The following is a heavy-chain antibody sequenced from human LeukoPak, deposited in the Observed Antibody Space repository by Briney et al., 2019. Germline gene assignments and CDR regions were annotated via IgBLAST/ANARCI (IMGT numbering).Heavy chain of an antibody. CDR1: GFTYTNYW. Sequence: GGSLRLSCAASGFTYTNYWMTWVRQSPGKGLEWVASIKKDGSEKEYVGSVKGRFTIARDNAKNSLYLQMNSLRAEDTAVYYCARSLRVRGVPDYMDVWGKGTTVIISS. J-gene: IGHJ6*03. V-gene: IGHV3-7*03. CDR3: ARSLRVRGVPDYMDV. CDR2: IKKDGSEK. D-gene: IGHD3-10*01.